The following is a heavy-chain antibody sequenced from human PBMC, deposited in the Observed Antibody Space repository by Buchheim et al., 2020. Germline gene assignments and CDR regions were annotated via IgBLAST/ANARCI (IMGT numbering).Heavy chain of an antibody. CDR3: AGGLWLTSGRYSYYYYMDV. D-gene: IGHD3-16*01. CDR2: ATNDEPKK. V-gene: IGHV3-30*03. Sequence: QVQVVESGGGVFQTGGSVRLTCEASGFTFAGHGVHWVRQSPGKGLEWVAVATNDEPKKFYGDSVKGRFTISRDNAKNSLYLQMNSLRAEDTALYYCAGGLWLTSGRYSYYYYMDVWGKGT. CDR1: GFTFAGHG. J-gene: IGHJ6*03.